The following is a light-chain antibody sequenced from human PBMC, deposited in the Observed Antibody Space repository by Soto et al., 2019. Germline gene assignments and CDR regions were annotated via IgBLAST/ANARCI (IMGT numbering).Light chain of an antibody. CDR1: QSLLHSNGYNY. CDR2: DAS. CDR3: QQRSNWPPGVT. V-gene: IGKV2-28*01. Sequence: DIVMTQSPLSLPVTPGEPASISCRSSQSLLHSNGYNYLDWYLQKPGQSPQLLIYDASNRATGIPARFSGSGSGTDFTLTISSLEPEDFAVYYCQQRSNWPPGVTFGPGTKVDIK. J-gene: IGKJ3*01.